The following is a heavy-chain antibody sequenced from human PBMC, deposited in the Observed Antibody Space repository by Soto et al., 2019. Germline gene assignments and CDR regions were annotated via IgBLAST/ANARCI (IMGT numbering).Heavy chain of an antibody. V-gene: IGHV3-48*02. CDR2: ISSSSSTI. CDR1: GFTFSSYS. D-gene: IGHD3-22*01. J-gene: IGHJ6*02. CDR3: ARDRRVITMIVVVITNAPYYYYGMDV. Sequence: PGGSLRLSCAASGFTFSSYSMNWVRQAPGKGLEWVSYISSSSSTIYYADSVKGRFTISRDNAKNSLYLQMNSLRDEDTAVYYCARDRRVITMIVVVITNAPYYYYGMDVWGQGTTVTVSS.